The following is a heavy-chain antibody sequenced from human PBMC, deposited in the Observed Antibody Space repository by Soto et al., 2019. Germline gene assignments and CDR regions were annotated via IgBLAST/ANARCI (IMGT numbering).Heavy chain of an antibody. Sequence: QVQLQESGPGLVKPSETLSLTCTVSGGSISNYYWCWIRQPPGKGLEWIAYIYYSGSTNYNPSLKSRVTISLDTSKNHFSLKLSSVTAADTAVYYCARHVVPAANYFDYWGQGTLVTVSS. CDR1: GGSISNYY. CDR2: IYYSGST. J-gene: IGHJ4*02. CDR3: ARHVVPAANYFDY. D-gene: IGHD2-2*01. V-gene: IGHV4-59*08.